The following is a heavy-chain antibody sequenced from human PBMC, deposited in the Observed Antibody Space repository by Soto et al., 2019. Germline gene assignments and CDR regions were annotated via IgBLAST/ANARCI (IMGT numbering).Heavy chain of an antibody. CDR3: ARAIEYCLGGSSTTGMDV. V-gene: IGHV1-18*01. CDR1: GYTFSNFG. D-gene: IGHD2-21*02. Sequence: QVQLVQSGAEVKKPGASVKVSCKASGYTFSNFGLSWVRQAPGQGLEWMGWISGYNGNTNSAQKFQGRVTMTTDTCTTTAYMEVRSLTSDDTAVYYCARAIEYCLGGSSTTGMDVWGQGTTVTVSS. CDR2: ISGYNGNT. J-gene: IGHJ6*02.